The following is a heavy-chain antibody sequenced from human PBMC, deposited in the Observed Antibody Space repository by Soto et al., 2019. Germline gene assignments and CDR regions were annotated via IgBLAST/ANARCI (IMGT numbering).Heavy chain of an antibody. J-gene: IGHJ6*04. D-gene: IGHD1-1*01. CDR1: GDILSGYT. Sequence: VELEQSGAEVKKPGSSVKVSCTTSGDILSGYTFSWVRQAPGQGLEWMGRIIPIIGAPFSTQKFQDRVAFPADISTNTAYMDLPSLTSEDTAVYYCVRVSGTTECTRGMDVWDKGTTVTVSS. V-gene: IGHV1-69*08. CDR3: VRVSGTTECTRGMDV. CDR2: IIPIIGAP.